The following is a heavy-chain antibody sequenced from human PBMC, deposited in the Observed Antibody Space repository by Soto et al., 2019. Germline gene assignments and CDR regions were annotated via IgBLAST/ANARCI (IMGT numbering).Heavy chain of an antibody. V-gene: IGHV3-15*01. CDR2: IKSKADRGTT. Sequence: EVQLVESRGGLVKPGGSLRLSCTVSGFIFSNALMSWVRQAPGKGLEWVGRIKSKADRGTTDYAAPVKGRFIISRNDSKDTLYLQMNGLKTEDTAVYYCTRDYDFDSWGQGTLVTVSS. J-gene: IGHJ4*02. CDR1: GFIFSNAL. D-gene: IGHD3-16*01. CDR3: TRDYDFDS.